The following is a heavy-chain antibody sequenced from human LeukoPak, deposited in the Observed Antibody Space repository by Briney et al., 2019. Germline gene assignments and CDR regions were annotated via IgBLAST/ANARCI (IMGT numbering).Heavy chain of an antibody. CDR1: GFTCSSYA. CDR3: ARCPPYYYYYMDV. Sequence: GGSLRLSCAPSGFTCSSYAMSWVRQAPGKGLEWVSAISSSGGSTYYADSVKGRFTISRDNSKNTLYLQMNSLRAEATAVYYCARCPPYYYYYMDVWGKGTTVTVSS. CDR2: ISSSGGST. D-gene: IGHD2-2*01. V-gene: IGHV3-23*01. J-gene: IGHJ6*03.